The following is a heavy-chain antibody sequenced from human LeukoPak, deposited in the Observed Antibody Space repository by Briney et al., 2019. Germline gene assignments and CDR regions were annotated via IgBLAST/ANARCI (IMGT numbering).Heavy chain of an antibody. D-gene: IGHD6-6*01. J-gene: IGHJ6*02. CDR3: ARQSALNSSSRYYYYYGMDV. CDR1: GGSISSYY. CDR2: IYYSGST. V-gene: IGHV4-59*08. Sequence: SETLSLTCTVSGGSISSYYWSWIRQPPGKGLEWIGYIYYSGSTNYNPPLKSRVTISVDTSKNQFSLKLSSVTAADTAVYYCARQSALNSSSRYYYYYGMDVWGQGTTVTVSS.